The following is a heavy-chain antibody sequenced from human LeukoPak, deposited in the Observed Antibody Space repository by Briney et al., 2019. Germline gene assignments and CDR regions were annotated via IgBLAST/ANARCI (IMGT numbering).Heavy chain of an antibody. V-gene: IGHV4-31*03. CDR2: IYYSGST. J-gene: IGHJ3*02. Sequence: SQTLSLTCTVSGGSISSGGYYWSWIRQHPGKGLEWIGYIYYSGSTYYNPSLKSRVTISVDTSKNQFSLKLSSVTAADTAVYYCARDDLYCSSTSCPVHAFDIWGQGTMVTVSP. CDR3: ARDDLYCSSTSCPVHAFDI. D-gene: IGHD2-2*01. CDR1: GGSISSGGYY.